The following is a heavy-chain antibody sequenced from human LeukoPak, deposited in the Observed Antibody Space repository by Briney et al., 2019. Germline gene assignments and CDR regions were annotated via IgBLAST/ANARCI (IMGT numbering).Heavy chain of an antibody. V-gene: IGHV3-11*01. D-gene: IGHD5-18*01. CDR2: ISSSGSTI. J-gene: IGHJ3*02. CDR3: ARVDTAMVIAFYI. CDR1: GFTFSDYY. Sequence: GGSLRLSCAASGFTFSDYYMSWIRQAPGKGLEWVSYISSSGSTIYYADSVKGRFTISRDNAKNSLYLQMNSLRAEDTAVYYCARVDTAMVIAFYIWGQGTMVTVSS.